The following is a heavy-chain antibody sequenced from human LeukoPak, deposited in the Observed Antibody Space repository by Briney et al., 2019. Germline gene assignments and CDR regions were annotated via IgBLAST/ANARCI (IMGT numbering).Heavy chain of an antibody. J-gene: IGHJ3*02. CDR1: GFTFSSYW. CDR2: IKQDGSEK. CDR3: ARHGFWSGYDAFDI. D-gene: IGHD3-3*01. V-gene: IGHV3-7*01. Sequence: PGGSLRLSCAASGFTFSSYWMSWVRQAPGKGLDWVANIKQDGSEKYYVDSVKGRFTISRDNAKNSLYLQMNSLRAEDTAVYYCARHGFWSGYDAFDIWGQGTMITVSS.